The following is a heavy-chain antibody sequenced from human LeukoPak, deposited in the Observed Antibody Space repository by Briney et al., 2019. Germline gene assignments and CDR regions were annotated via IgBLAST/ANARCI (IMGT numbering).Heavy chain of an antibody. D-gene: IGHD3-22*01. V-gene: IGHV4-39*07. Sequence: SETLSLTCTVSGGSISSSSYYWGWIRQPPGKGLEWIGSIYYSGSTYYNPSLKSRVTISVDTSKNRFSLKLSSVTAADTAVYYCASGDSSGYYYLDYFDYWGQGALVTVSS. CDR1: GGSISSSSYY. CDR2: IYYSGST. CDR3: ASGDSSGYYYLDYFDY. J-gene: IGHJ4*02.